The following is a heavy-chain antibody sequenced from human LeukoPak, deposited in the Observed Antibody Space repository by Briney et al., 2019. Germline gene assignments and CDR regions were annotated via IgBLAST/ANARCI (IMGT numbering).Heavy chain of an antibody. CDR1: GFTFSSYA. CDR2: ISGSGGST. CDR3: AKGSSSGSYFPNYFDY. Sequence: GGSLRLSCAASGFTFSSYAMSWVRKAPRKGLEWVSAISGSGGSTYYADSVKGRFTISRDNSKNTLYLQMNSLRAEDTAVYYCAKGSSSGSYFPNYFDYWGQGTLVTVSS. D-gene: IGHD1-26*01. V-gene: IGHV3-23*01. J-gene: IGHJ4*02.